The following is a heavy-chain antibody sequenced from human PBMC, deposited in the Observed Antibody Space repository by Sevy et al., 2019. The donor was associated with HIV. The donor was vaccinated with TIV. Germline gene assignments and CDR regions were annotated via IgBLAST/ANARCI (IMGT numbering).Heavy chain of an antibody. CDR1: GFTVSSNY. V-gene: IGHV3-53*01. CDR2: IYSGGST. J-gene: IGHJ4*02. D-gene: IGHD6-13*01. CDR3: ARDGGKNSSRTFGLDY. Sequence: GGSLRLSCAASGFTVSSNYMSWVRQAPGKGLEWVSVIYSGGSTYYADSVNGRFTISRDNSKNTLYLQMNGLRAEDTAVYYCARDGGKNSSRTFGLDYWGQGTLVTVSS.